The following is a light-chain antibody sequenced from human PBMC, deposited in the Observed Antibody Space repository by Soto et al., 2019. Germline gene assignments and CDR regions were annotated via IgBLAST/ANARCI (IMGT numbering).Light chain of an antibody. V-gene: IGKV3-11*01. CDR3: QQRSYWPGT. CDR1: QSVSSY. CDR2: DAS. Sequence: EIVLTQSPATLPLSPGERATLSCRASQSVSSYLAWYQQKPGQAPRLLIYDASNRATGIPARFSGSGSGTDFTLSISSLEPEDFAVYYCQQRSYWPGTFGQGTKLEIK. J-gene: IGKJ2*01.